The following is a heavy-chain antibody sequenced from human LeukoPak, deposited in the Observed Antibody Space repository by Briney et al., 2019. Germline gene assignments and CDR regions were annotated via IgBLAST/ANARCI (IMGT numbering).Heavy chain of an antibody. J-gene: IGHJ4*02. CDR3: ARGGGYCGGDCYGIDY. Sequence: GGSLRLSCGASGFTLSSYVINWVRQAPGKGLEWVAVTSYDGAHKFYADSVKGRFTISRDNSKNTLYLLMNSLRAEDTAVYYCARGGGYCGGDCYGIDYWGQGALVTVSS. CDR1: GFTLSSYV. V-gene: IGHV3-30-3*01. D-gene: IGHD2-21*02. CDR2: TSYDGAHK.